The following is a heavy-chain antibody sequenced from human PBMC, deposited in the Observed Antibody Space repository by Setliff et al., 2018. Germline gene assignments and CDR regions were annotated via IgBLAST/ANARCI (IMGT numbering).Heavy chain of an antibody. V-gene: IGHV4-39*01. CDR3: ARLPGYCNGGNCYGYYTFDI. D-gene: IGHD2-15*01. CDR1: ADSISRSSYY. CDR2: INYSGIT. Sequence: SETMSRTCSVAADSISRSSYYWGWIRNTAGNGLEWIGSINYSGITYYSPSLKSRVIVSVGTSKNQFSLKLSSVTAADTAVYYCARLPGYCNGGNCYGYYTFDIWGKGTMVTVSS. J-gene: IGHJ3*02.